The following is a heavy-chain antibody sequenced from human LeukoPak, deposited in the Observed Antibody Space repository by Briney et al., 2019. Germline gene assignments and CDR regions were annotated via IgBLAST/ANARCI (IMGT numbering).Heavy chain of an antibody. CDR2: IYHSGSA. D-gene: IGHD2-2*02. CDR3: VRYCSSTTCYTRAVDY. V-gene: IGHV4-38-2*02. Sequence: SETLSLTCTVSGYSITSGYNWAWIRQPPGKVLEWIGSIYHSGSAYYNPSLKSRVTISVDTSKNQFSLKLSSMTAADTAVYYCVRYCSSTTCYTRAVDYWGQGTLVTVSS. CDR1: GYSITSGYN. J-gene: IGHJ4*02.